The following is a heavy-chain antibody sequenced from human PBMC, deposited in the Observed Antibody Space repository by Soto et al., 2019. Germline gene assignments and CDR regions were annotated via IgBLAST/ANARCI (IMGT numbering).Heavy chain of an antibody. CDR2: ISGSGGST. V-gene: IGHV3-23*01. Sequence: GGSLRLSCAASGFTFSSYAMSWGRQAPGKGLEWVSAISGSGGSTYYADSVKGRFTISRDNSKNTLYLQMNSLRAEDTAIYYCAKGGPSRTYYFDYWGQGTLVTVSS. D-gene: IGHD3-16*01. CDR1: GFTFSSYA. CDR3: AKGGPSRTYYFDY. J-gene: IGHJ4*02.